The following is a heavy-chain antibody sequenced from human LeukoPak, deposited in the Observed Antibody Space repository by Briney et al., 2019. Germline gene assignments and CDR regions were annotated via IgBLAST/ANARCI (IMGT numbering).Heavy chain of an antibody. CDR3: ARGGGTMIGVFFDS. CDR2: ISGSGGTT. D-gene: IGHD3-22*01. J-gene: IGHJ4*02. V-gene: IGHV3-23*01. Sequence: GGSLRLSCAASGFTFSSYAMSWVRQAPGKRLEWVSAISGSGGTTYYADSVKGRFTISRDNSKNTLYLQMNSLRAEDTAAYYCARGGGTMIGVFFDSWGQGTLVTVSS. CDR1: GFTFSSYA.